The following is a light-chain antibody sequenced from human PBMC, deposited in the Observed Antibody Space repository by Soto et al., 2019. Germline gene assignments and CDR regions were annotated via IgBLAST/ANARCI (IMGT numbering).Light chain of an antibody. Sequence: QPVLTQSPSASASLGASVKLTCTLSSGHNSYAIAWHQQQPEKGPRYLMKLNSDGSHSKGDGIPDRFSGSSSGAERYLTISSLQSEDEGDYYCQTWATGIVVFGGGTKLTVL. CDR3: QTWATGIVV. J-gene: IGLJ2*01. CDR1: SGHNSYA. V-gene: IGLV4-69*01. CDR2: LNSDGSH.